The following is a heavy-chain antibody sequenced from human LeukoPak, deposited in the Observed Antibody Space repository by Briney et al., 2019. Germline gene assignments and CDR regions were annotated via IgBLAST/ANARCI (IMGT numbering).Heavy chain of an antibody. CDR1: VFAFDEHG. CDR3: ARAPITSPFYFDY. Sequence: PGGSLRLSCTVSVFAFDEHGMSWVRQVPGKGLEWVSGINWSGGSTGYADPLRGRFTISRDNAKNSLYLQMDSLRAEDTALYYCARAPITSPFYFDYWGQGTLVTVSS. CDR2: INWSGGST. D-gene: IGHD2-2*01. V-gene: IGHV3-20*04. J-gene: IGHJ4*02.